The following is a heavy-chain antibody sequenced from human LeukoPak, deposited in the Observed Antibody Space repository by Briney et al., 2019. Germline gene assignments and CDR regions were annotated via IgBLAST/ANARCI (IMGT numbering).Heavy chain of an antibody. Sequence: PGGSLRLSCAASGFTFSSYSMNWVRQAPGKGLEGVSSISSSSSYIYYADSVKGRFTISRDDAKNSLYLQMNSLRAEDTAVYYCARDPLDCSSTSCYRQAFDIWCQGTMVTVSS. CDR2: ISSSSSYI. D-gene: IGHD2-2*02. V-gene: IGHV3-21*01. CDR1: GFTFSSYS. CDR3: ARDPLDCSSTSCYRQAFDI. J-gene: IGHJ3*02.